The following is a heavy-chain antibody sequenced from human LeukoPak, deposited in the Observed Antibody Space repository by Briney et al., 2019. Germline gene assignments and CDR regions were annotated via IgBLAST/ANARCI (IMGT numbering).Heavy chain of an antibody. CDR3: ARVGCSSNSCYGNSVDP. D-gene: IGHD2-2*01. J-gene: IGHJ5*02. CDR2: ISSYNGNT. Sequence: ASVKVSCKASGYTFTNYGINWVRQAPGRGLDWMGWISSYNGNTHYAQRFQGRVTLTTDTPTGTAYIELRSLTSDGTAVYYWARVGCSSNSCYGNSVDPWGEGTLVTVSS. V-gene: IGHV1-18*01. CDR1: GYTFTNYG.